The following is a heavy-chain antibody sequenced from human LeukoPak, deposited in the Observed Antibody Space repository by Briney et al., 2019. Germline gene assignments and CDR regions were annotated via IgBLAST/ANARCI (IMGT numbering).Heavy chain of an antibody. CDR3: ATHLQGITYYYFDY. CDR1: GGSFSGYY. J-gene: IGHJ4*02. CDR2: ISHGGST. V-gene: IGHV4-34*01. Sequence: SETLSLTCAVYGGSFSGYYWSWIRQPPGKGLERIGEISHGGSTHYNPSLKSRVTISLDTSKNQFSLKLSSVTAADTAMYYCATHLQGITYYYFDYWGQGTLVTVSS. D-gene: IGHD1-14*01.